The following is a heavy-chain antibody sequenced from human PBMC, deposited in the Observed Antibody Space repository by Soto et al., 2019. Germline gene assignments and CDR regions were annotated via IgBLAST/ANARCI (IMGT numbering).Heavy chain of an antibody. CDR1: GFTFSSYG. CDR2: IWYDGSNK. CDR3: ARENVGYSRGNGMDV. Sequence: XGSLRLSCAASGFTFSSYGMHWVRQAPGKGLEWVAVIWYDGSNKYYADSVKGRFTISRDNSKNTLYLQMNSLRAEDTAVYYCARENVGYSRGNGMDVWGQGTTVTVSS. D-gene: IGHD6-13*01. V-gene: IGHV3-33*01. J-gene: IGHJ6*02.